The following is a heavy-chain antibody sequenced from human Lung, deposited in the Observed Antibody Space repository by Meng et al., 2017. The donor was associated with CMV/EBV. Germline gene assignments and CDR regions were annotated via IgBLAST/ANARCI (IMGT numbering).Heavy chain of an antibody. D-gene: IGHD4/OR15-4a*01. Sequence: SXTXSLXXAVSGTSISTSNWWSWVRQPPGKGLEWIGEVYHSGYTNYNPSFKSRVSMSVDRSKNQFSLRLSSVTAADTAVYYCARVTEYGGNCFDSWGQGTLVTVSS. J-gene: IGHJ4*02. V-gene: IGHV4-4*02. CDR2: VYHSGYT. CDR3: ARVTEYGGNCFDS. CDR1: GTSISTSNW.